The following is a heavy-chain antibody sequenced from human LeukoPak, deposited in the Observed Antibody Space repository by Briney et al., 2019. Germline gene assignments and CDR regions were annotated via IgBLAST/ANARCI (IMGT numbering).Heavy chain of an antibody. CDR3: ARDYRGWYDYFDY. J-gene: IGHJ4*02. V-gene: IGHV3-23*01. D-gene: IGHD6-19*01. CDR2: ISGSGGST. CDR1: GFTFSSYA. Sequence: GGSLRLSCAASGFTFSSYAMSWVRQAPGKGLEWVSAISGSGGSTYYADSVKGRFTISRDNSKNTLYLQMNSLRAEDTAVYYCARDYRGWYDYFDYWGQGTLVTVSS.